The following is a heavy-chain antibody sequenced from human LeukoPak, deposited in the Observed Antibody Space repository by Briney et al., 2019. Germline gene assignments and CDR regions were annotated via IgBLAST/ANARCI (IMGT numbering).Heavy chain of an antibody. V-gene: IGHV4-4*07. CDR1: GGSISSYY. CDR2: IYTSGST. D-gene: IGHD3-3*01. J-gene: IGHJ3*02. CDR3: ARTLYYDFWSGYQDPDAFDI. Sequence: SETLSLTCTVSGGSISSYYWSWIRQPAGKGLEWIGRIYTSGSTNYNPSLKSRVTMSVDTSKNQFSLKLSSVTAADTAVYYCARTLYYDFWSGYQDPDAFDIWGQGTMVTVSS.